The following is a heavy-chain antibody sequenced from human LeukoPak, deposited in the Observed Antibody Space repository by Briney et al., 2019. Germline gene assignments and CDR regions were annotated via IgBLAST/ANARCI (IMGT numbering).Heavy chain of an antibody. J-gene: IGHJ4*02. CDR3: ARASYYGSGSFHFDY. D-gene: IGHD3-10*01. CDR1: GYTFTSYG. V-gene: IGHV7-4-1*02. Sequence: ASVKVTCKASGYTFTSYGISWVRQAPGQGLEWMGWINTNTGNPTYAQGFTGRFVFSLDTSVSTAYLQISSLKAEDTAVYYCARASYYGSGSFHFDYWGQGTLVTVSS. CDR2: INTNTGNP.